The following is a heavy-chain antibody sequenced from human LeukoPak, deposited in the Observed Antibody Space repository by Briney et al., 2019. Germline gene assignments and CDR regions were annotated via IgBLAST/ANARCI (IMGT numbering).Heavy chain of an antibody. D-gene: IGHD6-13*01. CDR2: IYYSGST. Sequence: ETSETLSLTCSVSAGSISSYYWSWLRQPPGKGLEWIGYIYYSGSTNYNPSLKSRVTISLDTSKNQFSLKLSSVTAADTAVYYCARGGGSSPFWDYWGQGTLVTVSS. CDR1: AGSISSYY. J-gene: IGHJ4*02. V-gene: IGHV4-59*01. CDR3: ARGGGSSPFWDY.